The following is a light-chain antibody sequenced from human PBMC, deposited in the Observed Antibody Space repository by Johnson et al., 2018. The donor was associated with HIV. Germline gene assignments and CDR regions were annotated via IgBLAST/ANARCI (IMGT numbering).Light chain of an antibody. Sequence: QSVLTQPPSVSAAPGQKVTISCSGSSSNIGNNYVSWYQQLPGTAPKLLIYDNNKRPSGIPDRFSGSKSGTSATLGITGLQTGDEADYYCGTWDLSLSAGVFGTGTKVTVL. CDR2: DNN. CDR3: GTWDLSLSAGV. V-gene: IGLV1-51*01. CDR1: SSNIGNNY. J-gene: IGLJ1*01.